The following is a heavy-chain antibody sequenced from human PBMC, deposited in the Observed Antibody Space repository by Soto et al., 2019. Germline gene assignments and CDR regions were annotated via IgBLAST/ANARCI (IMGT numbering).Heavy chain of an antibody. CDR2: IYYSGST. Sequence: SETLSLTCTVSGGSIRSYYWSWVRQPPGKGLEWIGSIYYSGSTYYNPSLKSRVTISVDTSKNQFSLKLSSVTAADTAVYYCSSSSSYYYGMDVWGQGTTVTVSS. J-gene: IGHJ6*02. V-gene: IGHV4-59*05. D-gene: IGHD6-6*01. CDR3: SSSSSYYYGMDV. CDR1: GGSIRSYY.